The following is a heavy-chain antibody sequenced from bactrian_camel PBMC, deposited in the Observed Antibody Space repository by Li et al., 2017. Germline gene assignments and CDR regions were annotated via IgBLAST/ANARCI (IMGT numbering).Heavy chain of an antibody. J-gene: IGHJ4*01. Sequence: EVQLVESGGGLVPPGGSLRLSCAASGFTFSSADMSWVRQAPGNEREEVATIYTGGGSTYYADSVKGRFTISQDNAESTAYLEMNSVKPEDTAMYYCNIGLCGTWPPGEDNYWGQGTQVTVS. D-gene: IGHD2*01. CDR1: GFTFSSAD. V-gene: IGHV3S40*01. CDR3: NIGLCGTWPPGEDNY. CDR2: IYTGGGST.